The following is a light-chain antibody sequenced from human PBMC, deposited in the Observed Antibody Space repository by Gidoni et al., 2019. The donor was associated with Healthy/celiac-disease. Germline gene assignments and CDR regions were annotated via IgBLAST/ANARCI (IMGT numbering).Light chain of an antibody. CDR1: SSNIGAGYD. V-gene: IGLV1-40*01. CDR2: GNS. Sequence: QSVLTQPPSVSGAPGQGVTISCTGSSSNIGAGYDVHWYQQLPGTAPKLPIYGNSNRPSGVPDRFSGSKSGTSASLAITGLQAEDEADYYCQSYDSSLSVVFGGGTKLTVL. CDR3: QSYDSSLSVV. J-gene: IGLJ2*01.